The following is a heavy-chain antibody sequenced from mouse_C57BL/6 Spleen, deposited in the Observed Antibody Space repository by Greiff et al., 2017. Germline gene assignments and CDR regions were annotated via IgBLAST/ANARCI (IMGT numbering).Heavy chain of an antibody. J-gene: IGHJ2*01. CDR1: GYTFTDYN. CDR2: INPNNGGT. CDR3: ARSGTRYFDY. Sequence: EVQLQQSGPELVKPGASVKMSCKASGYTFTDYNMHWVKQSHGKSLEWIGYINPNNGGTSYNQKFKGKATLTVNKYSSTAYMELRSLTSEDAAVYYCARSGTRYFDYWGQGTTRTVSS. D-gene: IGHD4-1*01. V-gene: IGHV1-22*01.